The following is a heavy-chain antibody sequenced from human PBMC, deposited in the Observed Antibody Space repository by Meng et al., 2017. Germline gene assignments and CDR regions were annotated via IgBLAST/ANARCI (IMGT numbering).Heavy chain of an antibody. J-gene: IGHJ2*01. Sequence: GGSLRLSCAASGFTFSSYAMSWVRQAPGKGLEWVSAISGSGGSTYYADSVKGRFTISRDNSKNTLYLQMNSLRAEDTAVYYCARDTPRRTTVTTRYFDLWGRGTLVTVSS. CDR2: ISGSGGST. D-gene: IGHD4-17*01. CDR1: GFTFSSYA. CDR3: ARDTPRRTTVTTRYFDL. V-gene: IGHV3-23*01.